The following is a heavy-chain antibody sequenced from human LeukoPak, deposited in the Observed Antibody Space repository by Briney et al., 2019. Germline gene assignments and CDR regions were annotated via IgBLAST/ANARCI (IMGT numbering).Heavy chain of an antibody. CDR2: IYYSGST. CDR1: GVSISSYY. V-gene: IGHV4-59*01. CDR3: ARVDCGGDCYLNWFDP. J-gene: IGHJ5*02. D-gene: IGHD2-21*02. Sequence: SETLSLTCTVSGVSISSYYCSWIRQPPGKGLEWIGYIYYSGSTNCNPSLKSRVTISVDTSKNQFSLKLSSVTAADTAVYYCARVDCGGDCYLNWFDPWGQGTLVTVSS.